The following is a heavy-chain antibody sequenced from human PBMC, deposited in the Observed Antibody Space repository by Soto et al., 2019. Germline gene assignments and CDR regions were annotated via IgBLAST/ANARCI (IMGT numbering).Heavy chain of an antibody. V-gene: IGHV3-53*01. CDR3: ARPGYYYGSDYGMDV. D-gene: IGHD3-10*01. CDR2: IYSGGST. J-gene: IGHJ6*02. CDR1: GFTVSSNY. Sequence: PGGSLRLSCAASGFTVSSNYMSWVRQAPGKGLEWVSVIYSGGSTYYADSVKGRFTISRDNSKNTLYLQMNSLRAEDTAVYYCARPGYYYGSDYGMDVWGQGTTVTVS.